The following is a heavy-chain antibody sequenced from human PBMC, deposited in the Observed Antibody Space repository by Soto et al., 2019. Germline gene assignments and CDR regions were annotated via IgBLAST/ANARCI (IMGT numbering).Heavy chain of an antibody. D-gene: IGHD3-10*01. V-gene: IGHV3-30*04. CDR3: ARSRSGAVADSFDF. CDR2: ISRDGTNK. Sequence: QVQVVESGGGVVQPGRSLRLSCAASGFTFSGYAIHWVRQAPGKGLEWVAVISRDGTNKYSVDSVKGRFTISRDNSRNTLYLQMNSLRHEYAAVYYCARSRSGAVADSFDFWGQGTLVTVSS. J-gene: IGHJ4*02. CDR1: GFTFSGYA.